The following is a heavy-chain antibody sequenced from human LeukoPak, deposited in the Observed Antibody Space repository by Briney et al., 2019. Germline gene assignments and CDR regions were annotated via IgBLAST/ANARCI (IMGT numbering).Heavy chain of an antibody. D-gene: IGHD3-9*01. CDR1: GFTFSSND. J-gene: IGHJ4*02. CDR3: ARGDYDILS. Sequence: GGSLRLSCAASGFTFSSNDMNWVRQAPGKGLEWVSGIYSGGSTYYADSVKGRFTISRDNSKNTLYLQMNSLRAEDTAVYYCARGDYDILSWGQGTLVTVSS. CDR2: IYSGGST. V-gene: IGHV3-66*01.